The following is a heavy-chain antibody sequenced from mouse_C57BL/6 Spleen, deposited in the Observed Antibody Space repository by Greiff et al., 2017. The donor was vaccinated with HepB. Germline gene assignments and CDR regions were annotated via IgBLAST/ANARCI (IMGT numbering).Heavy chain of an antibody. CDR3: TRENSNDVGAMDY. CDR2: IDPETGGT. Sequence: VQLQQSGAELVRPGASVTLSCKASGYTFTDYEMHWVKQTPVHGLEWIGAIDPETGGTAYNQKFKGKAILTADKSSSTAYMELRSLTSEDSAVYYCTRENSNDVGAMDYWGQGTSVTVSS. V-gene: IGHV1-15*01. CDR1: GYTFTDYE. J-gene: IGHJ4*01. D-gene: IGHD2-12*01.